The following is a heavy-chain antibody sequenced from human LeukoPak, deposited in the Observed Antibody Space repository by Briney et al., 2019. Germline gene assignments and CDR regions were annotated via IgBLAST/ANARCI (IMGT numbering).Heavy chain of an antibody. CDR3: ARDHEEYCSGGSCSRFDY. CDR1: GFTFSRYW. J-gene: IGHJ4*02. D-gene: IGHD2-15*01. CDR2: IKSDGSST. Sequence: GGSLRLSCAASGFTFSRYWMHWVRQAPGKGVVWVSGIKSDGSSTNYADSVKGRFTISRDNARNSLYLQMNSLRAEDTAVYYCARDHEEYCSGGSCSRFDYWGQGTLVTVSA. V-gene: IGHV3-74*01.